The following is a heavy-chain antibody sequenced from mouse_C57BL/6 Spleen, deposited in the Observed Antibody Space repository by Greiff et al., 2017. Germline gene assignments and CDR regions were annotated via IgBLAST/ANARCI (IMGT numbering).Heavy chain of an antibody. CDR2: ISSGSSTI. CDR3: ARRILF. CDR1: GFTFSDYG. Sequence: EVKLMESGGGLVKPGGSLKLSCAASGFTFSDYGMHWVRQAPEKGLEWVAYISSGSSTIYYADTVKGRFTISRDNARNTLFLQMTSLRSEDTAMYYCARRILFGGQGTLVTVSA. J-gene: IGHJ3*01. V-gene: IGHV5-17*01.